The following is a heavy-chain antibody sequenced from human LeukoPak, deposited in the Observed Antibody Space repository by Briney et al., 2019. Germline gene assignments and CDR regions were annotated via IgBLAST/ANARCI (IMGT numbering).Heavy chain of an antibody. Sequence: ETLSXXCAVYGGSFSGYYWSWIRQPPGKGLEWIGEINHSGSTNYNPSLKSRVTISVDTSKNQFSLKLRSVNAADKAVYYCGXXRXXDSSGYHDYFDYWGQGTLVTVSS. D-gene: IGHD3-22*01. J-gene: IGHJ4*02. CDR1: GGSFSGYY. V-gene: IGHV4-34*01. CDR3: GXXRXXDSSGYHDYFDY. CDR2: INHSGST.